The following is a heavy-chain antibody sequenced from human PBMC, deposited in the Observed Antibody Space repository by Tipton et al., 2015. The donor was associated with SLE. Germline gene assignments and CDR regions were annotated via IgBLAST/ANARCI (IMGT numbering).Heavy chain of an antibody. CDR2: IYYSGSP. V-gene: IGHV4-59*01. J-gene: IGHJ4*02. Sequence: TLSLTCSVSGGSISSYYWSWIRQPPGKGLEWIGYIYYSGSPNYNPSLKSRVTISIDTSKNQFSLRLSSVTAADTAVYYCARDRQWLNYWGQGTLVTVSS. D-gene: IGHD6-19*01. CDR3: ARDRQWLNY. CDR1: GGSISSYY.